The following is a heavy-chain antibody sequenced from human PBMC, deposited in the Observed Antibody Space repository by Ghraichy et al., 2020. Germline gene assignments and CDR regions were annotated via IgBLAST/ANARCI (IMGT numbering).Heavy chain of an antibody. J-gene: IGHJ5*02. D-gene: IGHD3-3*01. Sequence: GSLRLSCTVSGGSISSSSYYWGWIRQPPGKGLEWIGSIYYSGSTYYNPSLKSRVTISVDTSKNQFSLKLSSVTAADTAVYYCARHVILLGWSGYYSSNWFDPWGQGTLVTVSS. CDR3: ARHVILLGWSGYYSSNWFDP. V-gene: IGHV4-39*01. CDR1: GGSISSSSYY. CDR2: IYYSGST.